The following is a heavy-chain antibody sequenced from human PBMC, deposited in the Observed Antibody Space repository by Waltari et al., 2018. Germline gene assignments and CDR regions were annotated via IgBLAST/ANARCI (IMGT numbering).Heavy chain of an antibody. D-gene: IGHD2-2*01. J-gene: IGHJ6*02. V-gene: IGHV1-69*12. CDR3: ARGVDLPAAMDYYYYGMDV. CDR1: GGTFSSYA. Sequence: QVQLVQSGAEVKKPGSSVKVSCKASGGTFSSYAISWVRQAPGQGLEWMGEIIPIFGTANYAQKFQGRVTITADESTSTAYMELSSLRSEDTAVYYCARGVDLPAAMDYYYYGMDVWGQGTTVTVSS. CDR2: IIPIFGTA.